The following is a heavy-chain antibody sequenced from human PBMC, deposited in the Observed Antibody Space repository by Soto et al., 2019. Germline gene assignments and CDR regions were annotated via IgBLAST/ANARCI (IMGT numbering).Heavy chain of an antibody. V-gene: IGHV1-46*01. Sequence: GASVKVSCKASGYTFTNYGINWVRQAPGQGLEWMGIINPSGGSTSYAQKFQGRVTMTRDTSTSTVYMELSSLRSEDTAVYYCARDPPRVFGVNTTYGMDVWGQRTTVTVSS. CDR1: GYTFTNYG. J-gene: IGHJ6*02. CDR2: INPSGGST. D-gene: IGHD3-3*01. CDR3: ARDPPRVFGVNTTYGMDV.